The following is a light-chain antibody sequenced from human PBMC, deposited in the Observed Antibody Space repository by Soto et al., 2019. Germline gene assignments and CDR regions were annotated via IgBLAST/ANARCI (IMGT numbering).Light chain of an antibody. CDR3: RSYRVGGSYV. V-gene: IGLV2-8*01. J-gene: IGLJ1*01. Sequence: QSVLTQPPSASGSPGQSVTISCTGTSSDVGGYNYVSWYQQHPGKAPKLMIYEVSKRPSGISDRLSASKSGNMASLTISGLQSEDEADYYYRSYRVGGSYVFGTGTKVTAL. CDR1: SSDVGGYNY. CDR2: EVS.